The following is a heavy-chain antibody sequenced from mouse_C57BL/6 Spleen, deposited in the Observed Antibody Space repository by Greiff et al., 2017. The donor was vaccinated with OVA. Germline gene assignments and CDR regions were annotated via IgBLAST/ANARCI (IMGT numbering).Heavy chain of an antibody. D-gene: IGHD1-1*01. CDR3: ARRDYYGSSPYWYFDV. V-gene: IGHV1-9*01. CDR1: GYTFTGYW. CDR2: ILPGSGST. Sequence: VKLQQSGAELMKPGASVKLSCKATGYTFTGYWIEWVKQRPGHGLEWIGEILPGSGSTNYNEKFKGKATFTADTSSNTAYMQLSSLTTEDSAIYYSARRDYYGSSPYWYFDVWGTGTTVTVSS. J-gene: IGHJ1*03.